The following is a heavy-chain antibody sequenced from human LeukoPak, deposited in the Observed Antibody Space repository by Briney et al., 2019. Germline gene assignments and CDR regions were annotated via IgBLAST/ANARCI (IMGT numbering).Heavy chain of an antibody. CDR2: ISSSGSTI. CDR3: ARGDTAMAHLYYFDY. D-gene: IGHD5-18*01. Sequence: GGSLRLSCAASGFTFSSCEMNWVRQAPGKGLEWVSYISSSGSTIYYADSVKGRFTISRDNAKNSLYLQMNSLRAEDTAVYYCARGDTAMAHLYYFDYWGQGTLVTVSS. CDR1: GFTFSSCE. J-gene: IGHJ4*02. V-gene: IGHV3-48*03.